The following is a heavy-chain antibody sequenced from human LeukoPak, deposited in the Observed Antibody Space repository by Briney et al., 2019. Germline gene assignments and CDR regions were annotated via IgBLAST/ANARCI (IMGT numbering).Heavy chain of an antibody. CDR2: IRQDGSEK. V-gene: IGHV3-7*01. J-gene: IGHJ3*02. CDR1: GFIFSNYW. Sequence: GGFLRLSCAASGFIFSNYWMSWVRQAPGKGLECVANIRQDGSEKYYVDSVKGRFTISRDNDKNSLYLQMNSLRDEDTAVYYCARDLGGALDAFDIWGQGTMVTVSS. D-gene: IGHD3-16*01. CDR3: ARDLGGALDAFDI.